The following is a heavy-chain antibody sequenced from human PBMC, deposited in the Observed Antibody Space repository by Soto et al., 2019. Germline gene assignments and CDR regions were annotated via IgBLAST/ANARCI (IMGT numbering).Heavy chain of an antibody. D-gene: IGHD1-1*01. CDR3: ARPDVWNQVFPSIQQHWYFDL. CDR2: IYYSGST. Sequence: QLQLQESGPGLVKPSETLSLTCTVSGGSISSSSYYWGWIRQPPGKGLEWIGSIYYSGSTYYNPSLKSRVTISVDTSKNQFSLKLSSVTAADTAVYYCARPDVWNQVFPSIQQHWYFDLWGRGTLVTVSS. V-gene: IGHV4-39*01. J-gene: IGHJ2*01. CDR1: GGSISSSSYY.